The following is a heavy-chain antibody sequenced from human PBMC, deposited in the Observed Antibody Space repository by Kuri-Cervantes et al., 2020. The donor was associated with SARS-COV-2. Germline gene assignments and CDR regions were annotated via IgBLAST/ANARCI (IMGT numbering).Heavy chain of an antibody. J-gene: IGHJ5*02. CDR2: IYHSGST. Sequence: ESLKISCAVYGGSFSGYYWSWIRQPPGKGLEWIGSIYHSGSTYYNPSLKSRVTISVDTSKSQFSLKLSSVTAADTAVYYCARAKMGFLEWDNWFDPWGQGTLVTVSS. CDR3: ARAKMGFLEWDNWFDP. D-gene: IGHD3-3*01. V-gene: IGHV4-34*01. CDR1: GGSFSGYY.